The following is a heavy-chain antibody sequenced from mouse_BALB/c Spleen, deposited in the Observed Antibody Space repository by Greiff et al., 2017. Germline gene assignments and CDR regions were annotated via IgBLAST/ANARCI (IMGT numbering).Heavy chain of an antibody. D-gene: IGHD2-4*01. CDR1: GFSLTSYG. CDR3: SRAYYDYVYPMDY. V-gene: IGHV2-9*02. CDR2: IWAGGST. Sequence: QVQLKESGPGLVAPSQSLSITCTVSGFSLTSYGVHWVRQPPGKGLEWLGVIWAGGSTNYNSALMSRLSISKDNSKSQVVLKMNSLQTADTAMYYCSRAYYDYVYPMDYWGQGTSVTVSS. J-gene: IGHJ4*01.